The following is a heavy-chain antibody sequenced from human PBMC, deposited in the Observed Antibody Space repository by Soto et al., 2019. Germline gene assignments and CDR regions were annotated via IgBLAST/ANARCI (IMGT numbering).Heavy chain of an antibody. J-gene: IGHJ3*02. CDR2: INGGNVNT. V-gene: IGHV1-3*01. Sequence: ASVKVSCKASGYTFMHWVRQAPGQRLEWMGWINGGNVNTKYSQKFQGRVTITRDTSASTVYMEVSSMRSEDTAVYYCASGAAVYAFDIWGQGTMVTVSS. CDR1: GYTF. D-gene: IGHD6-25*01. CDR3: ASGAAVYAFDI.